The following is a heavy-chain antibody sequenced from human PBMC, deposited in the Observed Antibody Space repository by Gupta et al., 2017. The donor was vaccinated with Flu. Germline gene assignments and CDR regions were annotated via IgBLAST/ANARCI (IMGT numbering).Heavy chain of an antibody. V-gene: IGHV4-59*08. CDR2: SYYTGSP. J-gene: IGHJ4*02. D-gene: IGHD3-16*01. CDR3: ARGGGGDPFHY. Sequence: WIRQSPGKALEWIGNSYYTGSPRYSPSLKSRVTILPDTSKNQFSLNLSSVTAADTAVYYCARGGGGDPFHYWGQGILVTVSS.